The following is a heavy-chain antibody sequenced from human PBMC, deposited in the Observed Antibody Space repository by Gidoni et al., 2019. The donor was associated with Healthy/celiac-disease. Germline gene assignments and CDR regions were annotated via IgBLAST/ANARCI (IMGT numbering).Heavy chain of an antibody. J-gene: IGHJ6*02. V-gene: IGHV3-21*01. CDR3: ARESSSFGYYYYGMDV. D-gene: IGHD6-13*01. CDR1: GFTFRSYS. Sequence: EVQLVESGGGLVKPGGSLRLSCAASGFTFRSYSMNWVRQAPGKGLEWVSSISSSSSYRYDADSVKGRFTISRDNAKNSLYLQMNSLRAEDTAVYYCARESSSFGYYYYGMDVWGQGTTVTVSS. CDR2: ISSSSSYR.